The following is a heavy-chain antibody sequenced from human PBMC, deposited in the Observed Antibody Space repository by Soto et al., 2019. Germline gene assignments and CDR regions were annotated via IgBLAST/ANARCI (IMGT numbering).Heavy chain of an antibody. J-gene: IGHJ6*02. CDR1: GYTFTSYG. V-gene: IGHV1-18*04. Sequence: ASVKVSCKASGYTFTSYGISWVRQAPGQGLDWMGWISAYNGNTKYAQDLQGRVTMTTDTSTSTAYMELRSLRSDDTAMYYCARFSGGSYNTYYFYYGMDVWGQGTTATVSS. D-gene: IGHD2-15*01. CDR3: ARFSGGSYNTYYFYYGMDV. CDR2: ISAYNGNT.